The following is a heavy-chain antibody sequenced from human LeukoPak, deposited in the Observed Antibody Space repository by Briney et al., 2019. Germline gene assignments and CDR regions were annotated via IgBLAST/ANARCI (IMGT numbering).Heavy chain of an antibody. CDR1: GFTFSSYS. CDR3: AVVPAAIAGLDPFDY. V-gene: IGHV3-48*01. Sequence: GGSLRLSCAASGFTFSSYSMNWVRQAPGKGLEWVSYISSSSGTIYYADSVKGRFTISRDNAKNSLYLQMNSLRAEDTAVYYCAVVPAAIAGLDPFDYWGQGTLVTVSS. D-gene: IGHD2-2*01. J-gene: IGHJ4*02. CDR2: ISSSSGTI.